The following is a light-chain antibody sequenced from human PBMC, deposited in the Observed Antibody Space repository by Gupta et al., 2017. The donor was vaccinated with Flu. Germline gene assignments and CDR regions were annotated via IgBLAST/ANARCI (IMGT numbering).Light chain of an antibody. V-gene: IGLV1-44*01. CDR1: SSNIGLSD. CDR3: AARDDSRNGPV. CDR2: LNN. Sequence: VTSSCTGNSSNIGLSDIDCYQQLPGMAPKLLIYLNNQRPSGVPDRFSGSKSDTSASVAVGGLQTEDEADYYCAARDDSRNGPVFGGGTKLTVL. J-gene: IGLJ3*02.